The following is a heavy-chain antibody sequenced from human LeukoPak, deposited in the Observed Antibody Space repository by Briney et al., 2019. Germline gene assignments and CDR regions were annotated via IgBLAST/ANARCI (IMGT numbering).Heavy chain of an antibody. J-gene: IGHJ5*02. V-gene: IGHV1-8*02. CDR1: GGTFSSYT. CDR3: AREDFTMVRGVISWFDP. Sequence: ASVKVSCKASGGTFSSYTISWVRQATGQGLEWMGWMNPNSGNTGYAQKFQGRVTMTRNTSISTAYMELSSLRSEDTAVYYCAREDFTMVRGVISWFDPWGQGTLVTVSS. D-gene: IGHD3-10*01. CDR2: MNPNSGNT.